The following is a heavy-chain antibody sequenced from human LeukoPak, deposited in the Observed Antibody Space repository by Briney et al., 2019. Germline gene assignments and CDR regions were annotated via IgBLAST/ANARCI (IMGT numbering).Heavy chain of an antibody. J-gene: IGHJ4*02. D-gene: IGHD3-3*01. CDR3: AKDSEFQNVYDFWSGYYLYFDY. CDR2: ISYDGSNK. Sequence: PGGSLRLSCAASGFTFSSYAMHWVRQAPGKGLEWVAVISYDGSNKYYADSVKGRFTISRDNSKNTLYLQMNSLRAEDTAVYYRAKDSEFQNVYDFWSGYYLYFDYWGQGTLVTVSS. CDR1: GFTFSSYA. V-gene: IGHV3-30-3*01.